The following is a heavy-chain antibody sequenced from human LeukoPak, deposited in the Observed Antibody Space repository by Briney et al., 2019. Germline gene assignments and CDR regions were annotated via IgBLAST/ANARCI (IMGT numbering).Heavy chain of an antibody. J-gene: IGHJ4*02. D-gene: IGHD4-17*01. CDR1: GFTFSSYW. V-gene: IGHV3-74*01. CDR3: ASLCSDDYGDQNFDY. CDR2: ISPDGSIT. Sequence: GGSLRLSCAASGFTFSSYWIHWVRQAPGKGLVWVSRISPDGSITNYADSVKGRFTISRDNAKNTLYLQMNSLRAEDTAVYYCASLCSDDYGDQNFDYWGQGTLVTVSS.